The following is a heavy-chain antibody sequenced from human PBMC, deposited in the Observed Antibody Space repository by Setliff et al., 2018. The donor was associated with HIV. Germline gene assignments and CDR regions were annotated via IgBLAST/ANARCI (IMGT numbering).Heavy chain of an antibody. CDR3: ARDRTAMARFDY. V-gene: IGHV1-46*01. CDR2: INPSGGST. J-gene: IGHJ4*02. CDR1: GYTFTSYY. Sequence: ASVKVSCKASGYTFTSYYMHWVRQPPGQGLEWMGIINPSGGSTSYAQKFQGRVTMTRDTSTGTVNMDRSSLRSEDTAVYYCARDRTAMARFDYWGQGTLVTVSS. D-gene: IGHD5-18*01.